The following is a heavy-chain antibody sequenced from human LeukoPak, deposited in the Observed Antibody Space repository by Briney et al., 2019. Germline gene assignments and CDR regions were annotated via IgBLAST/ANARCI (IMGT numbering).Heavy chain of an antibody. CDR2: IYTSGST. CDR3: ARERQLLLWFGEFTYYFDY. V-gene: IGHV4-61*02. Sequence: SSETLSLTCTVSGGSISSGSYYWSWIRQPAGKGLEWIGRIYTSGSTNYNPSLKSRVTISVDTSKNQFSLKLSSVTAADTAVYYCARERQLLLWFGEFTYYFDYWGQGTLVTVSS. D-gene: IGHD3-10*01. J-gene: IGHJ4*02. CDR1: GGSISSGSYY.